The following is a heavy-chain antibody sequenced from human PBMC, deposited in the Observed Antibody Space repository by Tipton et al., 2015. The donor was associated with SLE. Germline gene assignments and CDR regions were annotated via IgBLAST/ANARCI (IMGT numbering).Heavy chain of an antibody. D-gene: IGHD2-8*01. CDR3: ARGMLTWRGAIVGVDV. V-gene: IGHV4-59*08. Sequence: TLSLTCTVSGSSISGYYWTWIRQPPGRGLEWIGHVHYSGSTSYNPSLNSRVTISVDPAKNQFSLKLTSVTAADTAVYYCARGMLTWRGAIVGVDVWGQGTTVTVSS. CDR2: VHYSGST. CDR1: GSSISGYY. J-gene: IGHJ6*02.